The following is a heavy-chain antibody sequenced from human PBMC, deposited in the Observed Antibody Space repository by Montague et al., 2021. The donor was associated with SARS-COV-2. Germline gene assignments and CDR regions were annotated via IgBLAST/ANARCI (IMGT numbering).Heavy chain of an antibody. CDR1: GGSFSDYY. CDR2: INHSGST. CDR3: ARDRYSSSWYRQKYYFDY. D-gene: IGHD6-13*01. J-gene: IGHJ4*02. Sequence: SETLSLTCAVYGGSFSDYYWSWVRQPPGKGLEWIGEINHSGSTNYNPSLKSRVTISVDTSKNQFSLKLSSVTAADTAVYYCARDRYSSSWYRQKYYFDYWGQGTLVTVSS. V-gene: IGHV4-34*01.